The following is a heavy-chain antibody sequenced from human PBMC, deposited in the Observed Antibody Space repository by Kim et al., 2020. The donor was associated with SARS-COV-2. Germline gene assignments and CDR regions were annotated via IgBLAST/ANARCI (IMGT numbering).Heavy chain of an antibody. CDR3: ARDSGMRSLADYFDY. Sequence: SVNGRLTVTRDNSMNTLSLQMNSLRAEDTAVYYCARDSGMRSLADYFDYWGQGTLVTVSS. V-gene: IGHV3-23*01. J-gene: IGHJ4*02. D-gene: IGHD1-20*01.